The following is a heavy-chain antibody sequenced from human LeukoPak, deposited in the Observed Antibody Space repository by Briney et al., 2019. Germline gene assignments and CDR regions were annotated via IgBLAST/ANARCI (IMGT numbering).Heavy chain of an antibody. D-gene: IGHD2-15*01. CDR1: GYTFTNYR. CDR3: ARGWSGNWFDP. CDR2: ISAYNGNT. Sequence: GASVKVSCKASGYTFTNYRISWVRQSPGQGLEWMGWISAYNGNTNFAQKLQGRVTMTTDTSTSTAYMELRSLRSDDTAVYYCARGWSGNWFDPWGQGTLVTVSS. J-gene: IGHJ5*02. V-gene: IGHV1-18*01.